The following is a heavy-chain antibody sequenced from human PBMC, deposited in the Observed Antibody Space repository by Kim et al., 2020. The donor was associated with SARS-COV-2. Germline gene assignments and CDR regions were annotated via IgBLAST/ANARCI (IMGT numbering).Heavy chain of an antibody. D-gene: IGHD3-9*01. Sequence: GGSLRLSCAASGFTFSSYAMSWVRQAPGKGLEWVSAISGSGGSTYYADSVKGRFTISRDNSKNTLYLQMNSLRAEDTAVYYCAKSDGKADILTGAGEYGMDVWGQGTTVTVSS. J-gene: IGHJ6*02. CDR1: GFTFSSYA. V-gene: IGHV3-23*01. CDR2: ISGSGGST. CDR3: AKSDGKADILTGAGEYGMDV.